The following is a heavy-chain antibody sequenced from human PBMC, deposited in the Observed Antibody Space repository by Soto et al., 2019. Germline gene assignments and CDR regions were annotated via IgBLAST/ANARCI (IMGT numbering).Heavy chain of an antibody. CDR1: GFTFSSYG. CDR3: AKDAAVAGTFDY. Sequence: PGGSLRLSCAASGFTFSSYGMHWVRQAPGKGLEWVAVISYDGSNKYYADSVKGRFTISRDNSKNTLYLQMNSLRAEDTAVYYCAKDAAVAGTFDYWGQGTLVTVSS. J-gene: IGHJ4*02. D-gene: IGHD6-19*01. V-gene: IGHV3-30*18. CDR2: ISYDGSNK.